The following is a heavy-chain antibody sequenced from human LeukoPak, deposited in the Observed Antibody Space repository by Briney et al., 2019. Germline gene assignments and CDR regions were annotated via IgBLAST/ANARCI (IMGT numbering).Heavy chain of an antibody. Sequence: GGSLRLSCAASGFTFSSSAMSWVRQAPGKGLEWVSAISGSGGSTYYADSVKGRFTISKDKSKNTLYLQMDNLRAEDTGVYFCARLPTFYYDSSGYHYDYWGQGTLVTVSS. D-gene: IGHD3-22*01. CDR1: GFTFSSSA. J-gene: IGHJ4*02. CDR3: ARLPTFYYDSSGYHYDY. V-gene: IGHV3-23*01. CDR2: ISGSGGST.